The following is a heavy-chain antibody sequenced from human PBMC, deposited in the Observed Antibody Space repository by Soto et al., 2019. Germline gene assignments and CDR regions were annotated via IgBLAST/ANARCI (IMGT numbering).Heavy chain of an antibody. V-gene: IGHV1-69*12. D-gene: IGHD5-18*01. Sequence: QVQLVQSGAEVKKPGSSVKVSCKASGGTFSSYAINWVRQAPGQGLEWMGGIITIFGTADYAQKFQGRVTITADESTTTAYMQLSSLRSEDTAVYYCASVAAMYYYYGMDVWGQGTTVTVSS. CDR2: IITIFGTA. CDR3: ASVAAMYYYYGMDV. J-gene: IGHJ6*02. CDR1: GGTFSSYA.